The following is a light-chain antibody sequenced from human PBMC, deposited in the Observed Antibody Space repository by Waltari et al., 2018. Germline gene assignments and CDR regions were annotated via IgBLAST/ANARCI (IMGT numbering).Light chain of an antibody. J-gene: IGKJ2*01. CDR3: QQYNEWPPIST. CDR1: ETIKTN. V-gene: IGKV3-15*01. Sequence: EIVVTQSPATRSVSPGEGATLSCRASETIKTNLAWYQHKPGQAPRLLIYDASTRATGTPARFSGSGSGTEFTLTISSLQSEDFAIYFCQQYNEWPPISTFGQGTNLEIK. CDR2: DAS.